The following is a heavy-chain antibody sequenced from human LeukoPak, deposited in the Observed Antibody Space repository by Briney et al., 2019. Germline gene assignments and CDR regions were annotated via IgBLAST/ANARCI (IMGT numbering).Heavy chain of an antibody. Sequence: PGGSLRLSCAASGFTFSSYAMSWVRQAPGKGLEWVSAISGSGGSTYYADSVKGRFTISRDNSKNMLYMQMSCLRAEDTAVYYCAKDPSYSRENYWGQGTLVTVSS. D-gene: IGHD3-10*01. V-gene: IGHV3-23*01. CDR3: AKDPSYSRENY. J-gene: IGHJ4*02. CDR1: GFTFSSYA. CDR2: ISGSGGST.